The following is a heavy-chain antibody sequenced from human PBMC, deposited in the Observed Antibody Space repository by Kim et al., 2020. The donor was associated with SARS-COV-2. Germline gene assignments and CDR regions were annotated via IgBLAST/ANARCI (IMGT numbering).Heavy chain of an antibody. J-gene: IGHJ3*02. CDR2: IRSKANSYAT. CDR3: TRQKDSSGYSQDAFDI. V-gene: IGHV3-73*01. CDR1: GFTFSGSA. D-gene: IGHD3-22*01. Sequence: GGSLRLSCAASGFTFSGSAMHWVRQASGKGLEWVGRIRSKANSYATAYAASVKGRFTISRDDSKNTAYLQMNSLKTEDTAVYYCTRQKDSSGYSQDAFDIWGQGTMVTVSS.